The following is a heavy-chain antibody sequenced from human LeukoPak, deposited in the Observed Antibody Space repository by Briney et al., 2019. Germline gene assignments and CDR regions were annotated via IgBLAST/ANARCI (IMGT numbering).Heavy chain of an antibody. J-gene: IGHJ4*02. CDR3: ARDLRGGDLDY. D-gene: IGHD3-10*01. V-gene: IGHV3-21*01. Sequence: GGSLRLSCAASGFTFSSYSMNWVRQAPGEGLEWVSSISSSSSYIYYADSVKGRFTISRDNAKNSLYLQMNSLRAEDTAVYYCARDLRGGDLDYWGQGTLVTVSS. CDR2: ISSSSSYI. CDR1: GFTFSSYS.